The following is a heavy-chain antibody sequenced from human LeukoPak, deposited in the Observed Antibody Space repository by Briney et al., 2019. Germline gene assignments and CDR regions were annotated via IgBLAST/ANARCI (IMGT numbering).Heavy chain of an antibody. CDR1: GGSFSGYY. D-gene: IGHD3-16*01. V-gene: IGHV4-34*01. J-gene: IGHJ4*02. CDR2: INHSGST. CDR3: ARALIAPFFDY. Sequence: SETLSLTCAVYGGSFSGYYWSWIRQPPGKGLEWIGEINHSGSTNYNPSLKSRVTISVDTSKNQFSLKLSSVTAADTAVYCCARALIAPFFDYWGQGTLVTVSS.